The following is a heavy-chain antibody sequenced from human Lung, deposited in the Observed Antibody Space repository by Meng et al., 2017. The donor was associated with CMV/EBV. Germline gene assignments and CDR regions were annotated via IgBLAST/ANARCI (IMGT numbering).Heavy chain of an antibody. CDR2: IYYSGST. V-gene: IGHV4-59*01. D-gene: IGHD3-10*01. CDR1: GGSISSYY. J-gene: IGHJ6*02. Sequence: SETLSLXXTVSGGSISSYYWSWIRQPPGKGLEWIGYIYYSGSTNYNPSLKSRVTISVDTSKNQFSLKLSSVTAADTAVYYCASGKYYYGSGSYYNYYYYVMDVWGQGXTVTVSS. CDR3: ASGKYYYGSGSYYNYYYYVMDV.